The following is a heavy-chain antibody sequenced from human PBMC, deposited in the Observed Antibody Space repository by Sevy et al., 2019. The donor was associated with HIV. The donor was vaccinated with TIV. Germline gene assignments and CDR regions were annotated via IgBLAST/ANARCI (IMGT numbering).Heavy chain of an antibody. D-gene: IGHD4-17*01. CDR2: IRNDGSTK. V-gene: IGHV3-30*02. J-gene: IGHJ6*02. Sequence: GGSLRLSCAASGFIFSNYGIHWVRQAPGKGLEWMAFIRNDGSTKYYADSVKGRFTIYRDNSKNSVYLHMNSLRPEDTADYYCAKASHAAVTTSYGMDVWGQGTTVTVSS. CDR3: AKASHAAVTTSYGMDV. CDR1: GFIFSNYG.